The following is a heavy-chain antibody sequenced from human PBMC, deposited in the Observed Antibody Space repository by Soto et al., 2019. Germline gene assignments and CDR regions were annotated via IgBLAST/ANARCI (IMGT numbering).Heavy chain of an antibody. CDR3: ARDGGRHSGGIDY. CDR1: GGTFSSYS. CDR2: IIPIFGTA. J-gene: IGHJ4*02. D-gene: IGHD1-26*01. V-gene: IGHV1-69*01. Sequence: QVQLVQSGAEVKKPGSSVKVSCKASGGTFSSYSINWVRQDPGQGLEWMGEIIPIFGTANYAQKFQGRVTITADESTSTAYMELSSPRSEDTAVYYCARDGGRHSGGIDYWGQGTLVTVSS.